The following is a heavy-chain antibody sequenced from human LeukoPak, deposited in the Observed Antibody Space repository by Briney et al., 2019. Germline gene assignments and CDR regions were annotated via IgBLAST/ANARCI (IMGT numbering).Heavy chain of an antibody. J-gene: IGHJ4*02. D-gene: IGHD2-15*01. CDR2: IWYDGSNK. V-gene: IGHV3-30*02. CDR3: ATDRATQYFDY. Sequence: GGSLRLSSAVSEITFRSYGMHWVPQAPGKGLEWVAFIWYDGSNKYYADSVKGRFTISRDNSRNTLFLQMNSLRAEDTAVYYCATDRATQYFDYWGQGTLVSVSS. CDR1: EITFRSYG.